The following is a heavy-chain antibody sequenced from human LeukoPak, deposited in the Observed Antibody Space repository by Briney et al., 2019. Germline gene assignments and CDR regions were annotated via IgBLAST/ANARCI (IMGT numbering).Heavy chain of an antibody. D-gene: IGHD5-18*01. J-gene: IGHJ4*02. V-gene: IGHV1-18*04. Sequence: ASVKVSCKASGYTFTSHGISWVRQAPGQGLEWMGWVSTYNGNTNYVPKYQGRATITTDTSTSTAYMELRSLRSDDTAVYYCARDVDTATDQINDYWGQGTLVTVSS. CDR3: ARDVDTATDQINDY. CDR2: VSTYNGNT. CDR1: GYTFTSHG.